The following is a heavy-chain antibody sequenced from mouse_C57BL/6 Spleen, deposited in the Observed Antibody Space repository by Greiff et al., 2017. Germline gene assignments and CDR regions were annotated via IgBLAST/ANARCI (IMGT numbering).Heavy chain of an antibody. CDR1: GYTFTSYW. CDR2: IHPNSGST. Sequence: QVQLQQPGAELVKPGASVKLSCKASGYTFTSYWMHWVKQRPGQGLEWIGMIHPNSGSTNYNEKFKSKDTLTVDKSSSTAYMQLSSLTSEDSAVYYCASYYDGYYVWFAYWGQGTLVTVSA. D-gene: IGHD2-3*01. J-gene: IGHJ3*01. CDR3: ASYYDGYYVWFAY. V-gene: IGHV1-64*01.